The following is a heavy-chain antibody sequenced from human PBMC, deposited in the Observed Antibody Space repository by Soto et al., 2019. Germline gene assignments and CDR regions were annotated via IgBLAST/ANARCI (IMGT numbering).Heavy chain of an antibody. CDR1: GFTFNNFA. Sequence: EVQMLESGGGLVQPGGSLRLSCAASGFTFNNFAMNWVRQAPGKGLEWVSAVNNGGDSTYYADSVQGRCTISRDNSENTLYLQMNSLRADDTTVYYCAKASGRVATIGFSDAWGKGTTVTVSS. D-gene: IGHD5-12*01. CDR3: AKASGRVATIGFSDA. CDR2: VNNGGDST. V-gene: IGHV3-23*01. J-gene: IGHJ6*03.